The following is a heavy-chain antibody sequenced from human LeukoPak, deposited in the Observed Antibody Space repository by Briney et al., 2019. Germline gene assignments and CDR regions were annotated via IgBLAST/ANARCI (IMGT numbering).Heavy chain of an antibody. V-gene: IGHV3-33*01. D-gene: IGHD3/OR15-3a*01. J-gene: IGHJ6*02. CDR3: ARMSPLRTYYYYYGMDV. Sequence: PGGSLRLSCAASGFTFSSYGMHWVRQAPGKGLEWVAVIWYDGSNKYYADSVKGRFTISRDNSKNTLYLQMNSLRAEDTAVYYCARMSPLRTYYYYYGMDVWGQGTTVTVSS. CDR1: GFTFSSYG. CDR2: IWYDGSNK.